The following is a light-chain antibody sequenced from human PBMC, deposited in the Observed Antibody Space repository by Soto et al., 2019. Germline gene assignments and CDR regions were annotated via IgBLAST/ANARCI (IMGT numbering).Light chain of an antibody. CDR2: EVN. CDR3: SSYAGSNTVV. V-gene: IGLV2-8*01. CDR1: SSDVGGYNF. Sequence: QSVLTQPPSASGSPGQSVTISCTGTSSDVGGYNFVSWYQQHPGKAPKLIISEVNKRPSGVPDRFSGSKSGNTASLTVSGLQAEDEADYYCSSYAGSNTVVFGGGTKLTVL. J-gene: IGLJ2*01.